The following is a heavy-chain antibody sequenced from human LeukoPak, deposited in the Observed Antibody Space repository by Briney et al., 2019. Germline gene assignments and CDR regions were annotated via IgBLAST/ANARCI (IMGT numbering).Heavy chain of an antibody. Sequence: PGGSLRLSCAASGFTFSNYGMHWVRQPPDKGLEWVAVIWYDGSDKYYAESVKGRFTISRDNSKNTVFLQMNSLRAEDTAVYYCARAGKEALLWFGELSPFDYWGQGTLVTVSS. D-gene: IGHD3-10*01. CDR2: IWYDGSDK. CDR1: GFTFSNYG. V-gene: IGHV3-33*01. J-gene: IGHJ4*02. CDR3: ARAGKEALLWFGELSPFDY.